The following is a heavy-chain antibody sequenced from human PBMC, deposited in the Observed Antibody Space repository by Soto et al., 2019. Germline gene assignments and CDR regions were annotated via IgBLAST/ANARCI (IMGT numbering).Heavy chain of an antibody. CDR1: GFTFSSYG. CDR2: IWYDGSNK. CDR3: ARDVVFWTYYGMDV. D-gene: IGHD3-3*01. V-gene: IGHV3-33*01. Sequence: GGSLRLSCAASGFTFSSYGMHWVRQAPGKGLEWVAVIWYDGSNKYYADSVKGRFTISRDNSKNTLYLQMNSLRAEDTAVYYCARDVVFWTYYGMDVWGQGTTVTVSS. J-gene: IGHJ6*02.